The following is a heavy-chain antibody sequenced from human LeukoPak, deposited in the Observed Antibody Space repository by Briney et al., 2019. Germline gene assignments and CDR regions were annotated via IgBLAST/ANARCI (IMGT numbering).Heavy chain of an antibody. CDR1: GLTISNNW. CDR3: AKGVMITFGGVIVDYYFDY. J-gene: IGHJ4*02. CDR2: ISGSGGST. D-gene: IGHD3-16*02. Sequence: GGSLRLSCADSGLTISNNWMSWVRQAPGKGLEWVSAISGSGGSTYYADSVKGRFTISRDNSKNTLYLQMNSLRAEDTAVYYCAKGVMITFGGVIVDYYFDYWGQGTLVTVSS. V-gene: IGHV3-23*01.